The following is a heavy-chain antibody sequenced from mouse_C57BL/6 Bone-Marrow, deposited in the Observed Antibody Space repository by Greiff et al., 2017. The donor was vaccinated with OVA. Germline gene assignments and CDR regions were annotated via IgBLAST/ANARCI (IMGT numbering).Heavy chain of an antibody. V-gene: IGHV5-4*03. CDR2: ISDGGSYT. J-gene: IGHJ3*01. D-gene: IGHD1-1*01. CDR3: ARAGDYGSSSFAY. Sequence: EVNVVESGGGLVRPGGSLKLSCAASGFTFSSYAMSWVRQTPEKRLEWVATISDGGSYTYYPDNVKGRFTISRDNAKNNLYLQMSHLKSEDTAMYYCARAGDYGSSSFAYWGQGTLVTVSA. CDR1: GFTFSSYA.